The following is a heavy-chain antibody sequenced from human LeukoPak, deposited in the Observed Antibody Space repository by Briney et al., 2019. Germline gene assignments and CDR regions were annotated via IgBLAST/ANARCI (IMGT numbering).Heavy chain of an antibody. D-gene: IGHD6-19*01. CDR3: ARRSSGWDY. Sequence: GGSLRLSCAASGFTFSDYYMSWIRQAPGKGLEWVSYISSSSSYTNYADSGKGRFTISRDNAKNSLYLQMNSLRAEDTAVYYCARRSSGWDYWGQGTLVTVSS. CDR1: GFTFSDYY. V-gene: IGHV3-11*06. CDR2: ISSSSSYT. J-gene: IGHJ4*02.